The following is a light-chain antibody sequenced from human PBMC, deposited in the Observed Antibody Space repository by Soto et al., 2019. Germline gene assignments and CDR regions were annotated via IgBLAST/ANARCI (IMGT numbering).Light chain of an antibody. CDR1: QSVSSK. CDR3: QHYNNWPRT. Sequence: EIVMTQSPATLSVSPGERATLSCRASQSVSSKLGWYQQKPGQAPRLLIYGASIRATGIPARFSGSGSGTEFTLTISSLQSEDFAVYYCQHYNNWPRTFGPGTKVYIK. V-gene: IGKV3-15*01. CDR2: GAS. J-gene: IGKJ3*01.